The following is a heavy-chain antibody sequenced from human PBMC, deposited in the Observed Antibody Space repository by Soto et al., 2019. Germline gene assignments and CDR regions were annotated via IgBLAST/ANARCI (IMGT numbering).Heavy chain of an antibody. CDR3: ARDRGYYDSSGPRYFQH. D-gene: IGHD3-22*01. Sequence: QVQLVQSGAEVKKPGASVKVSCKASGYTFTSYGISWVRQAPGQGLEWMGWISAYNGNTNYAQKLQGRVTMTTDTSSSRXYMELRSLRSDDTAVYYCARDRGYYDSSGPRYFQHWGQGTLVTVSS. J-gene: IGHJ1*01. V-gene: IGHV1-18*01. CDR1: GYTFTSYG. CDR2: ISAYNGNT.